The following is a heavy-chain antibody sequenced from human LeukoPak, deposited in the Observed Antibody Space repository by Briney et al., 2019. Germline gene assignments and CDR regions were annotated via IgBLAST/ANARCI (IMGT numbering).Heavy chain of an antibody. CDR3: AGQTYYYDNTRPDFDY. V-gene: IGHV1-69*13. CDR2: IILNFGTT. Sequence: SVKVSCKASGGTLSSRGFSWVRQAPGQGLEWMGGIILNFGTTNYAQKFQGRVTITADEATSTAYMELSNLRSEDTAVYYCAGQTYYYDNTRPDFDYWGQGTLVTVSS. D-gene: IGHD3-22*01. J-gene: IGHJ4*02. CDR1: GGTLSSRG.